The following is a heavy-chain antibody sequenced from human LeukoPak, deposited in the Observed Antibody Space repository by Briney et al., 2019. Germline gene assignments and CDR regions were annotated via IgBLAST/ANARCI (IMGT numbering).Heavy chain of an antibody. J-gene: IGHJ3*02. Sequence: GGSLRLSCAASGFTFDDYGMSWVRQAPGKGLEWVSGINWNGGSTGYADFVKGQFTISRDNAKNSLYLQMNSLRAEDTALYYCARDPTYRQQLVDAFDIWGQGTMVTVSS. CDR3: ARDPTYRQQLVDAFDI. V-gene: IGHV3-20*04. D-gene: IGHD6-13*01. CDR2: INWNGGST. CDR1: GFTFDDYG.